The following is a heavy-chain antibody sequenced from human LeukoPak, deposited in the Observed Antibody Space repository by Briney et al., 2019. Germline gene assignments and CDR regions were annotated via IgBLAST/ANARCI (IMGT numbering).Heavy chain of an antibody. D-gene: IGHD4/OR15-4a*01. CDR2: VSSSGST. CDR3: AREDPWSALKS. V-gene: IGHV4-4*07. J-gene: IGHJ5*02. CDR1: GDSITYFY. Sequence: SETLSLTCSVSGDSITYFYWSWIRQAAGKGLEWIGRVSSSGSTDYNASLKSRVTMSVDTSKNQLSLKMISVTAADTAVYYCAREDPWSALKSWGQGTLVTVSS.